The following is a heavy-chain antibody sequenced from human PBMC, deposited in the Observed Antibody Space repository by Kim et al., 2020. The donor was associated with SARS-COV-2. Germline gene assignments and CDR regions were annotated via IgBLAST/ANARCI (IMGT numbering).Heavy chain of an antibody. V-gene: IGHV4-34*01. CDR1: GGSFSGYY. Sequence: SETLSLTCAVYGGSFSGYYWSWIRQPPGKGLEWIGEINHSGSTNYNPSLKSRVTISVDTSKNQFSLKLSSVTAADTAVYYCARGVPDCSGGSCYSDSSFGGYWGQGTLVTVSS. D-gene: IGHD2-15*01. CDR3: ARGVPDCSGGSCYSDSSFGGY. J-gene: IGHJ4*02. CDR2: INHSGST.